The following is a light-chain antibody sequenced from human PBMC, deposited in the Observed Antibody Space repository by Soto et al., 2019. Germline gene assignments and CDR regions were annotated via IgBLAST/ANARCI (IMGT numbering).Light chain of an antibody. Sequence: DIQMTQSPSTLSASVGERVTITCRASQSVTNWLAWYQQKPGKAPKLLIYDVSSLESGVPSRFSGSGSGTEFILTISSLQPEDFATYYCQQYDSYSWTFGQGTRLEIK. CDR2: DVS. J-gene: IGKJ5*01. CDR1: QSVTNW. CDR3: QQYDSYSWT. V-gene: IGKV1-5*01.